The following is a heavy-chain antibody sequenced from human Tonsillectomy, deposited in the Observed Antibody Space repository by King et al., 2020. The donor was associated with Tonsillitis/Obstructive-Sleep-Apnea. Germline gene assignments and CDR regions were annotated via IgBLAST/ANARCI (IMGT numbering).Heavy chain of an antibody. CDR2: IDPDDADT. CDR3: ARHQLPTNSYYYCGLDV. V-gene: IGHV5-51*01. D-gene: IGHD1-26*01. Sequence: VQLVESGAEVRKPGESLKISCKTSGYIFTNYWIAWVRQMPGKGLEWMGVIDPDDADTRYSPSFQGQVTISADKSINTAYLQWGSLKASDTAMYYCARHQLPTNSYYYCGLDVWGLGTTVTVSS. CDR1: GYIFTNYW. J-gene: IGHJ6*02.